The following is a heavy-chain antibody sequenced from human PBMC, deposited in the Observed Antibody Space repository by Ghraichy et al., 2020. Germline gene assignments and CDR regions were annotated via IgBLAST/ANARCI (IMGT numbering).Heavy chain of an antibody. CDR2: TYYTGSS. CDR1: GGSITTNSYY. D-gene: IGHD6-13*01. Sequence: SQTLSLTCTDSGGSITTNSYYWGWIRQPPGKGLEWIGTTYYTGSSFYNPSLKSRGTISVDRPSSQFSLKLNTVTAADTAVYYCARQWRPGYSGSWRSANCFDPWGHGTLVIVSS. CDR3: ARQWRPGYSGSWRSANCFDP. J-gene: IGHJ5*02. V-gene: IGHV4-39*01.